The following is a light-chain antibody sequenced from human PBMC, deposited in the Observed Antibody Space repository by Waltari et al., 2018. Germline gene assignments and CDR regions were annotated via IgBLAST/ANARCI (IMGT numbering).Light chain of an antibody. CDR3: QHYVRLPAT. J-gene: IGKJ1*01. CDR2: GAS. V-gene: IGKV3-20*01. Sequence: EIVLTQSPGILSSSPGERVTLSCRASQSVSRALAWYQQKPGQAPRLLIFGASNRATGIPDRFSGSGSETDFSLTISRLEPEDFAVYYCQHYVRLPATFGRGTKVEIK. CDR1: QSVSRA.